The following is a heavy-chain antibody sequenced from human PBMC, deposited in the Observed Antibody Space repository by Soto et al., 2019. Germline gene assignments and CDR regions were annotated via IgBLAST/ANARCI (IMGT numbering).Heavy chain of an antibody. CDR2: IYHGGST. J-gene: IGHJ2*01. CDR1: GYLIRRGYY. D-gene: IGHD5-12*01. CDR3: ARVGPWVPYFFVYSSYALRDLHSFPAQRSSDL. Sequence: PSQTLSDTSAGSGYLIRRGYYLVWLRQLPEKGLEWIGSIYHGGSTYYNPSLNSRVTLSIDMTNNHVSLILNSVTAADTAVYYCARVGPWVPYFFVYSSYALRDLHSFPAQRSSDL. V-gene: IGHV4-38-2*01.